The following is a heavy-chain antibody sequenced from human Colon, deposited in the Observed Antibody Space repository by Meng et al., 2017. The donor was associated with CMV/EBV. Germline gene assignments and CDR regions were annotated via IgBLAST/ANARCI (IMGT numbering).Heavy chain of an antibody. CDR1: GAPISSGSHS. Sequence: HLQWSGPGLVKPAETLSLTCTASGAPISSGSHSWAWFRQPPGKRLEWIGSMYFSGIADYNPSLKSRVTISLHATQKQFSLRLTSVTAADSAVYFCARDLTNKWFYYWGQGTLVTDSS. J-gene: IGHJ4*02. V-gene: IGHV4-39*07. D-gene: IGHD1-26*01. CDR2: MYFSGIA. CDR3: ARDLTNKWFYY.